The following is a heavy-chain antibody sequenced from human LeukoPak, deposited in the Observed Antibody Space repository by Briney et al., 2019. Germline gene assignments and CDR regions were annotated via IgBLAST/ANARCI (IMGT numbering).Heavy chain of an antibody. CDR3: ANDYYDSSGYLHPVDY. J-gene: IGHJ4*02. D-gene: IGHD3-22*01. Sequence: GGSLRLSCAASGFTFSSYGMHWVRQAPGKGLEWVAFIRYDGSNKYYADSVKGRFTISRDNSKNTLYLQMNSLRAGDTAVYYCANDYYDSSGYLHPVDYWGQGTLVTVSS. V-gene: IGHV3-30*02. CDR2: IRYDGSNK. CDR1: GFTFSSYG.